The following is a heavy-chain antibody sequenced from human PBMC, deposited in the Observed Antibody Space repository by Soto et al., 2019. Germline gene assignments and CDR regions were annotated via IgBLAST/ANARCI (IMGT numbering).Heavy chain of an antibody. V-gene: IGHV5-51*01. J-gene: IGHJ4*02. CDR1: GYSFTTYW. Sequence: LGESLKISCKGSGYSFTTYWIGWVRQMPGKGLEWMGIIYPGDSDTRFSPSFQGQVTISADKSISTAYLRWSSLKASDTAMYYCASPGPQGYSYVPNWGQGTLVTVSS. CDR3: ASPGPQGYSYVPN. CDR2: IYPGDSDT. D-gene: IGHD5-18*01.